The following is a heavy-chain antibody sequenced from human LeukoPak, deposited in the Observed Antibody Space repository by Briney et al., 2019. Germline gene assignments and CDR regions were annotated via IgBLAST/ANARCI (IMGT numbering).Heavy chain of an antibody. CDR2: ISGSGGST. Sequence: GGSLRLSCAASGFTFSSYAMSWVRQAPGKGLEWVSAISGSGGSTYYADSAKGRFTISRDNSKNTLYLQMNSLRAEDTAVYYCAKDAPDDFWSGYPGGAFDIWGQGTMVTVSS. CDR1: GFTFSSYA. V-gene: IGHV3-23*01. J-gene: IGHJ3*02. CDR3: AKDAPDDFWSGYPGGAFDI. D-gene: IGHD3-3*01.